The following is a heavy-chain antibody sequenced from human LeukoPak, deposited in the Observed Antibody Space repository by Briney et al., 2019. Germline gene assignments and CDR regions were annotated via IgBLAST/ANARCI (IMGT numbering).Heavy chain of an antibody. V-gene: IGHV3-43D*03. CDR1: GFTFHDYA. CDR3: AKDRDGSGSFLDV. CDR2: ISWDGVRT. D-gene: IGHD3-10*01. Sequence: GGSLRLSCAASGFTFHDYAMHWVRQAPGKGLEWVSLISWDGVRTHYADSVKGRFTISRDNSKNSLYVQMNSLRAEDTALYYCAKDRDGSGSFLDVWGKGTTVTVSS. J-gene: IGHJ6*04.